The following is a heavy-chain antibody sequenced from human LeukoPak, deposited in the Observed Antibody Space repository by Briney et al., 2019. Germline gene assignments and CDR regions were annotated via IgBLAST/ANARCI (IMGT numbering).Heavy chain of an antibody. CDR1: GDSISSGGYY. CDR3: ARDPPRYSSGWYDAFDI. V-gene: IGHV4-31*03. CDR2: IYYSGST. J-gene: IGHJ3*02. D-gene: IGHD6-19*01. Sequence: SQTLSLTCTVSGDSISSGGYYWSWIRQHPGKGLEWIGYIYYSGSTYYNPSLKSRVTISVDTSKNQFSLKLSSVTAADTAVYYCARDPPRYSSGWYDAFDIWGQGTMVTVSS.